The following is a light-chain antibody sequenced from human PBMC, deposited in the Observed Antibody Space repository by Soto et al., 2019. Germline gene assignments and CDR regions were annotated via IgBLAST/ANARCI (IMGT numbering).Light chain of an antibody. CDR3: QHRSSWPLT. J-gene: IGKJ4*02. V-gene: IGKV3-11*01. CDR1: QSVTIK. Sequence: EVVLTQSPATLSLSPGERATLSCRASQSVTIKLAWYQQKPGQAPRLLIYDASTRATGVPARFSGSGSGTDFTLTISSLEPEDYAVYFCQHRSSWPLTFGGGPKVEI. CDR2: DAS.